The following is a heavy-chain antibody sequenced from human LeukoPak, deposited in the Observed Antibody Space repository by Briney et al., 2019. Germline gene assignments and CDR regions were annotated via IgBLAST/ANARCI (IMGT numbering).Heavy chain of an antibody. CDR3: ARVSDYSNYRYFDY. CDR2: INSDGYSI. J-gene: IGHJ4*02. V-gene: IGHV3-74*01. Sequence: GGSLRLSCAASGFTFSSYWMHWVRQAPGKGLVWVSRINSDGYSISYADSVKGRFTISRDNAKNTLYLQMNSLRAEDTAVYYCARVSDYSNYRYFDYWGQGTLVTVSS. CDR1: GFTFSSYW. D-gene: IGHD4-11*01.